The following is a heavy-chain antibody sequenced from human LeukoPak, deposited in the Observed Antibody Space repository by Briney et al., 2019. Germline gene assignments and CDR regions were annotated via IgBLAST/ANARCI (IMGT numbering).Heavy chain of an antibody. J-gene: IGHJ4*02. Sequence: ASVKVSCKASGGTFSSYAISWVRQAPGQGLEWMGWINTNTEKSTYAPGFTGRYVFSLDSSVNTAYLQFSSLKAEDTALYYCATGGGYRFAYWGQGTLVTVSS. CDR3: ATGGGYRFAY. CDR1: GGTFSSYA. CDR2: INTNTEKS. D-gene: IGHD6-25*01. V-gene: IGHV7-4-1*02.